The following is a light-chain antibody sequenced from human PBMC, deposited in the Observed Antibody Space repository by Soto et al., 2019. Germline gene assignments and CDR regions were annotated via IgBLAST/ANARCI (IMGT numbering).Light chain of an antibody. J-gene: IGLJ1*01. CDR1: SSNIGSNY. CDR3: AAWDDSLSALYV. Sequence: PATRVETRGRRVINSCSGSSSNIGSNYVYWYQQLPGTAPKLLIYRNNQRPSGVPDRFSGSKSGTSASLAISGLRSEDEADYYCAAWDDSLSALYVFGTGTKVTVL. CDR2: RNN. V-gene: IGLV1-47*01.